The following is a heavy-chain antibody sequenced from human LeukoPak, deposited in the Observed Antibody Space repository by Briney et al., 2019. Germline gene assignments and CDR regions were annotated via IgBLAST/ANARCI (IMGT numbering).Heavy chain of an antibody. CDR2: ISGSGGST. V-gene: IGHV3-23*01. J-gene: IGHJ6*03. CDR1: GFTFSSYA. Sequence: GGSLRLSCAASGFTFSSYAMSWVRQAPGKGLEWVSAISGSGGSTYYADSVKGRFTISRDNSKNTLYLQMNSLRAEDTAVYYCAKEGSSVSAYYYYYMDVWGKGTTVTVSS. CDR3: AKEGSSVSAYYYYYMDV.